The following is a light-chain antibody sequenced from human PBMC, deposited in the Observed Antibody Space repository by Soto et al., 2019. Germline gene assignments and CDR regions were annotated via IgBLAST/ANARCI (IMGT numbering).Light chain of an antibody. Sequence: EIVLRQSPGTLSLSPGERATLSCRAGQSVSSSYLAWYQQKPGQAPRLLIYGASSRATGIPDRFSRSGSGTDFTLTISRLEPEDFAVYYCQQYGSSPPWTFGQGTKVDIK. V-gene: IGKV3-20*01. CDR2: GAS. CDR1: QSVSSSY. J-gene: IGKJ1*01. CDR3: QQYGSSPPWT.